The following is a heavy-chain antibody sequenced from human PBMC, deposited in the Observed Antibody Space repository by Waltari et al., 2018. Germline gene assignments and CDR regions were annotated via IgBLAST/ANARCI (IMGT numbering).Heavy chain of an antibody. V-gene: IGHV3-21*01. D-gene: IGHD3-16*01. CDR2: ISSSSYI. Sequence: EVQLVESGGGLVKPEGSLRLSCAASGFTFSSYSRNWVRQAPGKGLEWVSSISSSSYIYYADSVKGRFTISRDNAKTSLYLQMNSLRAEDTAVYYCARLRAWFDPWGQGTLVTVSS. CDR1: GFTFSSYS. CDR3: ARLRAWFDP. J-gene: IGHJ5*02.